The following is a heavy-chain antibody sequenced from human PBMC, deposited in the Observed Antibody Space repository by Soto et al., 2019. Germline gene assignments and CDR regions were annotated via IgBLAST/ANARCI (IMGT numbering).Heavy chain of an antibody. V-gene: IGHV1-18*01. CDR2: ISGYNGDA. CDR1: GYTFTRYG. D-gene: IGHD2-8*01. Sequence: QGQRVQSGAEVKMPGASVKVSCKASGYTFTRYGISWVQQAPGQGLEWMGWISGYNGDANYAQRFQGRVSMTIDTSTTTAYMELRTLTPDDTAVYYCAKNGQPPYYYYGLDVWGQGTTVTVSS. CDR3: AKNGQPPYYYYGLDV. J-gene: IGHJ6*02.